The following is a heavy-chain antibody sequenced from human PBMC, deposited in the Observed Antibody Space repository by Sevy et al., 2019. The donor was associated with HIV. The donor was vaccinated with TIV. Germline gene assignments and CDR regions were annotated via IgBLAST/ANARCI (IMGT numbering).Heavy chain of an antibody. J-gene: IGHJ3*02. CDR3: ARVRGITMITGGAFDI. CDR1: GYTFTSYD. Sequence: ASVKVSCKASGYTFTSYDINWVRQATGQGLEWMGWMNPNSGNTGDAQKFQGRVTITRNTSISTAYMELSSLRSEDTAVYYCARVRGITMITGGAFDIWGQGTMVTVSS. D-gene: IGHD3-22*01. V-gene: IGHV1-8*03. CDR2: MNPNSGNT.